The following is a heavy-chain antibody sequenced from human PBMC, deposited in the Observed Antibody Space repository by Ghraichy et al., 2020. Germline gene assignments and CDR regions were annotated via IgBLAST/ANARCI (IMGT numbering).Heavy chain of an antibody. CDR3: ARGLDYYDSSGYRDI. CDR2: IWYDGSNK. J-gene: IGHJ3*02. Sequence: GESLNISCAASGFTFSSYGMHWVRQAPGKGLEWVAVIWYDGSNKYYADSVKGRFTISRDNSKNTLYLQMNSLRAEDTAVYYCARGLDYYDSSGYRDIWGQGTMVTVSS. D-gene: IGHD3-22*01. CDR1: GFTFSSYG. V-gene: IGHV3-33*01.